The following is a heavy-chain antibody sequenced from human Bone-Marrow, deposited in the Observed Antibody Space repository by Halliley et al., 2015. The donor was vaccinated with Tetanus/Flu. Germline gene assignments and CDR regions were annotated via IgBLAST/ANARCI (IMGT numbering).Heavy chain of an antibody. CDR3: ARFWPRRGLYLDY. CDR2: CYSRGTA. J-gene: IGHJ4*01. Sequence: WFGYCYSRGTANYNPSLKGRVTILVATSQNQFSLMMSSVTAADTAVYYCARFWPRRGLYLDYGGHGTLVIVS. V-gene: IGHV4-59*01. D-gene: IGHD3-10*01.